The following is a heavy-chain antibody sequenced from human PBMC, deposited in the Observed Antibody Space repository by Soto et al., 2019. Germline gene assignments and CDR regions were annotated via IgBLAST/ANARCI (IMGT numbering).Heavy chain of an antibody. Sequence: EVQLVESGGGLVQPGGSLRLSCAASGFTFSSYSMNWVRQAPGKGLEWVTYISSSSSTIYYADSVKGRFTISRDNAKNSLYLQMNSLRAEDTAVYYCARSRFLYSGYDSPIGPWGQGTLVTVSS. D-gene: IGHD5-12*01. CDR3: ARSRFLYSGYDSPIGP. J-gene: IGHJ5*02. V-gene: IGHV3-48*01. CDR1: GFTFSSYS. CDR2: ISSSSSTI.